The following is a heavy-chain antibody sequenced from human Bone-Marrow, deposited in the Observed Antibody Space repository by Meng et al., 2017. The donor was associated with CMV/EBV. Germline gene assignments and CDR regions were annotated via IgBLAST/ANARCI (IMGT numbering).Heavy chain of an antibody. Sequence: KVSCKASGYTFTRYYMHWVRQAPGQGLEWMGIINPSGGSTIYAQKFQGRVTMTRDTSTSTVYMELNSLTSDDTALYYCARREGEFLDYWGQGTLVTVSS. V-gene: IGHV1-46*01. CDR1: GYTFTRYY. CDR2: INPSGGST. CDR3: ARREGEFLDY. J-gene: IGHJ4*02. D-gene: IGHD1-26*01.